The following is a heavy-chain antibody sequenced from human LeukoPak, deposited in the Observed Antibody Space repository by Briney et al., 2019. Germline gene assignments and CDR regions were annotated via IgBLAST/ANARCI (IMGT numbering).Heavy chain of an antibody. V-gene: IGHV3-23*01. CDR1: GFTFSSYA. J-gene: IGHJ4*02. D-gene: IGHD5-18*01. CDR3: AKCAGYSYGYSDY. CDR2: ISGSGDST. Sequence: PGGSLRLSCAASGFTFSSYAMTWVRQAPGKGLEWVSGISGSGDSTYYADSVKGRFTISRDNSKNTLYLQMNSLRGEDTAVYYCAKCAGYSYGYSDYWGQGTLVTVSS.